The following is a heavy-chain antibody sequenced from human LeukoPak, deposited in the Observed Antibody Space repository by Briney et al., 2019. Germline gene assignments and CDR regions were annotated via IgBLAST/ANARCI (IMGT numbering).Heavy chain of an antibody. CDR1: NGSINSYF. D-gene: IGHD3-10*01. CDR2: MFYSGTT. V-gene: IGHV4-59*01. Sequence: SETLSLTCTVSNGSINSYFWTWLRQPPGKGLEWVGYMFYSGTTNYNPSLKRRVTISVDASKNQVSLKLSSVTAADTAVYYCARGGEGYFDYWGQGTLVTVSS. CDR3: ARGGEGYFDY. J-gene: IGHJ4*02.